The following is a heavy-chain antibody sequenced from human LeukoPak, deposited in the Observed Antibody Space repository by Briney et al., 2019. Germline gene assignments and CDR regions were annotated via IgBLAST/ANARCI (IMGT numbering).Heavy chain of an antibody. Sequence: ASVKVSCKASGYTFTSYDINWVRQATGQGLEWMGWMNPNSGNTGYAQKFQGRVTMTRNTSISTAYVELSSLRSEDTAVYYCARGMYDILTGYLYYFDYWGQGTLVTVSS. CDR2: MNPNSGNT. D-gene: IGHD3-9*01. J-gene: IGHJ4*02. CDR3: ARGMYDILTGYLYYFDY. V-gene: IGHV1-8*01. CDR1: GYTFTSYD.